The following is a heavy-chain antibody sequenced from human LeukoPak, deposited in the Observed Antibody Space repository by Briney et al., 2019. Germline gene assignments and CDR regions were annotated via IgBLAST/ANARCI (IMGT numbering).Heavy chain of an antibody. CDR3: ARDRYYYGSGSYWTVDY. J-gene: IGHJ4*02. CDR1: GGTLSSSA. V-gene: IGHV1-69*04. CDR2: IIPILGIA. D-gene: IGHD3-10*01. Sequence: SVKVCCRASGGTLSSSAISRVRQAAGQGLEWMGRIIPILGIANYAQKFQGRVTITADKSTSTAYMELSSLRSEDTAVYYCARDRYYYGSGSYWTVDYWGQGTLVTVSS.